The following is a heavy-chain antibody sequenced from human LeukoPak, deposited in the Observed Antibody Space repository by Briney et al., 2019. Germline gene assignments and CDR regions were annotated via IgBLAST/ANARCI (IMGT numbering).Heavy chain of an antibody. D-gene: IGHD2-15*01. CDR1: AFTFSTYS. CDR2: VGVSTSTI. V-gene: IGHV3-48*02. CDR3: ARDKDYSFDY. J-gene: IGHJ4*02. Sequence: GGSLRLSWAASAFTFSTYSMNWVRQAPGKGLEWVSSVGVSTSTISYVHSVKGRFAISRDNAKNSLYLQMNSLRDEDTAVYFCARDKDYSFDYWGQGTLVTVSS.